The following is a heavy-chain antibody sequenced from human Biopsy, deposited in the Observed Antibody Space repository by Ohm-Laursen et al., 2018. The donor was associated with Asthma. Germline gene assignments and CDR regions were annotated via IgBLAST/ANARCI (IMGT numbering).Heavy chain of an antibody. CDR1: GGSFSSNY. Sequence: TLSLTCAVYGGSFSSNYWSWIRQTPGKGLEWLGETHHRGYTNYNPSLSSRLTLSVDTSKNQFSLRLTSVTAADTAVYYCARGSSSRLSQWELLVSGGKRAHSYYGMDVWGQGTTVTVSS. CDR3: ARGSSSRLSQWELLVSGGKRAHSYYGMDV. J-gene: IGHJ6*02. CDR2: THHRGYT. V-gene: IGHV4-34*01. D-gene: IGHD1-26*01.